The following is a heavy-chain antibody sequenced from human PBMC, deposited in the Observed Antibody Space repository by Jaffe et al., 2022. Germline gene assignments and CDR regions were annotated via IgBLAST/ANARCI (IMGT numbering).Heavy chain of an antibody. CDR3: ARLRCSDGSCFWGQFDL. Sequence: QVQLVESGGGLVKPGGSLKLSCVVSGFPLNDNYINWIRHVPGKGLEWLSYISDNDKMFADSVKGRVTISRDTAKKSVYLQLNSLRAEDTAVYHCARLRCSDGSCFWGQFDLWGQGTLVTVSS. CDR1: GFPLNDNY. J-gene: IGHJ5*02. V-gene: IGHV3-11*01. D-gene: IGHD2-15*01. CDR2: ISDNDK.